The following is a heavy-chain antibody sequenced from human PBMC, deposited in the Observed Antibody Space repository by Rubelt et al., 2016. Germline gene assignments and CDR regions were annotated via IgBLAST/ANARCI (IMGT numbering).Heavy chain of an antibody. D-gene: IGHD6-6*01. CDR1: GDSIRKYY. Sequence: QAQLQGSGPGLVKPSETLSLTCTVSGDSIRKYYWSWIRQPPGKGPEWIGYVFYSGSTNYNPSLKSRVTISIDTSTSQFSLRLTSMTAADTAVYYCARSWAWTARKDAFDIWGQGTMVTVSS. J-gene: IGHJ3*02. V-gene: IGHV4-59*01. CDR2: VFYSGST. CDR3: ARSWAWTARKDAFDI.